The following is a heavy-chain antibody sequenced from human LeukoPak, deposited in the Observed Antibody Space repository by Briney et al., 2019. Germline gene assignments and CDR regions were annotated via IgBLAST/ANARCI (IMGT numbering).Heavy chain of an antibody. V-gene: IGHV4-34*01. J-gene: IGHJ4*02. CDR2: INHSGST. CDR1: GGSFSCYY. Sequence: SETLSLTFAVYGGSFSCYYWSWIRQPPGKGLEWIGEINHSGSTNYNPSLKSRVTISVDTSKNQFSLKLSSVTAADTAVYYCARALWSGYYRYRHYFDYWGQGTLVTVSS. D-gene: IGHD3-3*01. CDR3: ARALWSGYYRYRHYFDY.